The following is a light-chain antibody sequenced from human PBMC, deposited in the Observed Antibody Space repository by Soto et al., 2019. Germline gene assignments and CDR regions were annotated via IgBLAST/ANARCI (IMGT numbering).Light chain of an antibody. CDR2: DVS. V-gene: IGLV2-14*01. J-gene: IGLJ1*01. Sequence: QSVLTQPASASGSPRQSITISCTGTSSDVGGDNYVSWYQQQPGKAPKFMVYDVSNRPSGVYNLFSGSKSGNPASLTISGLQAEDEADYYCCSYTTSNTRQIVFRPGTKVNVL. CDR1: SSDVGGDNY. CDR3: CSYTTSNTRQIV.